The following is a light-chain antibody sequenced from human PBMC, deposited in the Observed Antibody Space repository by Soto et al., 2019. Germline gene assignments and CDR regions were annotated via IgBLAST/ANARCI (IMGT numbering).Light chain of an antibody. CDR3: NSYTSSSTVI. CDR1: SSDVGGYDY. CDR2: DVN. J-gene: IGLJ2*01. Sequence: QSALTQPASVSGSLGQSITISCTGTSSDVGGYDYVSWYQQHPGKAPKLMIYDVNNRPSGVSNRFSDSKSGNTASLTISGLQAEDEADYYCNSYTSSSTVIFGGGTKVTVL. V-gene: IGLV2-14*03.